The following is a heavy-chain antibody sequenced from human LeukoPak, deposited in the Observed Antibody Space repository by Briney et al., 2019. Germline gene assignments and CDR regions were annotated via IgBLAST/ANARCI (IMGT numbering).Heavy chain of an antibody. Sequence: SETLSLTCTVSGGSISSSSYYWGWIRQPPGKGLEWIGSIYYSGSTYYNPSLKSRVTISVDTPKNQFSLKLSSVTAADTAVYYCARNGPQWLVPDYWGQGTLVSVSS. V-gene: IGHV4-39*01. CDR3: ARNGPQWLVPDY. CDR2: IYYSGST. J-gene: IGHJ4*02. D-gene: IGHD6-19*01. CDR1: GGSISSSSYY.